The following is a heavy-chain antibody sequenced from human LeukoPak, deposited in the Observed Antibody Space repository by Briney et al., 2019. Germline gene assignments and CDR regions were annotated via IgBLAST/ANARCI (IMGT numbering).Heavy chain of an antibody. CDR3: AKDRLKYSYGYSDFEY. J-gene: IGHJ4*02. CDR2: ISGSGDST. Sequence: GSLRLSCAASGFTFSSYAMSWVRQAPGKGLEWVSAISGSGDSTYYEDSVKGRFTISRDNSKNTLYLQMNSLRAEDTAVYYCAKDRLKYSYGYSDFEYWGQGTLVTVSS. V-gene: IGHV3-23*01. D-gene: IGHD5-24*01. CDR1: GFTFSSYA.